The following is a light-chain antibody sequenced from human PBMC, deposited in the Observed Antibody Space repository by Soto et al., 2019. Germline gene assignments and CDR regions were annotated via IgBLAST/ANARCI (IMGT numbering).Light chain of an antibody. CDR3: QQLNSYPRIT. Sequence: DIQMTQSPSTLSASVGHIFTITCRGSQGISSYLASYQQKPGKAPKLLIYAASTLQSGVPSSFSGSGSATEFTLPISSLQPEDFATYYCQQLNSYPRITFGQGTRLEIK. CDR2: AAS. CDR1: QGISSY. J-gene: IGKJ5*01. V-gene: IGKV1-9*01.